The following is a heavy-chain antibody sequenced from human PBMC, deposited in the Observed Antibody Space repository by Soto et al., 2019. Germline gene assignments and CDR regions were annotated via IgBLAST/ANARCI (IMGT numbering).Heavy chain of an antibody. V-gene: IGHV1-69*06. CDR3: AREPMEVRAVAERNWFDP. CDR1: GGSFSSYA. J-gene: IGHJ5*02. D-gene: IGHD6-19*01. Sequence: QVQLVQSGAVVKKPGSSVKVSCKASGGSFSSYAISWVRQAPGQGLEWMGGFIPIFGTANYAQKFQGSVTITADKSTSTTYMKPRCLRSKDTAVYYCAREPMEVRAVAERNWFDPWGQGTLVTVSS. CDR2: FIPIFGTA.